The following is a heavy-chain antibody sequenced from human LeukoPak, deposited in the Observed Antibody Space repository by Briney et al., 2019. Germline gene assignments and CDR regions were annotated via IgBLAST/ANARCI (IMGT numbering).Heavy chain of an antibody. CDR1: GFTFSTYN. Sequence: GGSLRLSCAASGFTFSTYNMNWVRQAPGKGLEWVSPISGSSSYIYYADSVKGRFSISRDNAKNSLYLQMNSLRAEDTAVYHCARDHQGYCSGGSCTYFDYWGQGTLLTVSS. CDR3: ARDHQGYCSGGSCTYFDY. J-gene: IGHJ4*02. V-gene: IGHV3-21*01. CDR2: ISGSSSYI. D-gene: IGHD2-15*01.